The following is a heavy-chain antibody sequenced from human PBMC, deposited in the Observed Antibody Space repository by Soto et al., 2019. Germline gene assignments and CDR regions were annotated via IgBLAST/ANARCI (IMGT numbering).Heavy chain of an antibody. Sequence: GGSLRLSCAAYGFTFSNYDMHWVRQAPGKGLECVAVILYDGSNKYYADSVKGRFSISRDNSKNTFYLQMDSLRVEDTAVYYCARAGRAAWIQPRDTIDIWGQGTLVTVSS. CDR3: ARAGRAAWIQPRDTIDI. CDR2: ILYDGSNK. V-gene: IGHV3-30*03. J-gene: IGHJ3*02. D-gene: IGHD5-18*01. CDR1: GFTFSNYD.